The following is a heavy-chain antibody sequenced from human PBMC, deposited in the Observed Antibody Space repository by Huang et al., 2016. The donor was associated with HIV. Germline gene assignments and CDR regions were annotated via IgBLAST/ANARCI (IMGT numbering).Heavy chain of an antibody. CDR1: GFPFSAYG. CDR2: IRYDVNND. J-gene: IGHJ3*01. CDR3: VKERGSSRARSSFDF. Sequence: QVRLVESGGGVVQPGASLTLSCSASGFPFSAYGLDWVRQGPGKGLEWVSGIRYDVNNDYLIGSVKGRFTISRDNSNNTLYLRMNSLRPEDTAVYYCVKERGSSRARSSFDFWGQGTSVIVSS. D-gene: IGHD6-13*01. V-gene: IGHV3-30*02.